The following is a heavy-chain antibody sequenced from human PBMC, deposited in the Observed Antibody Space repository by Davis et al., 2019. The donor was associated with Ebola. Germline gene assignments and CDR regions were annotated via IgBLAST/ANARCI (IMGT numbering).Heavy chain of an antibody. J-gene: IGHJ6*02. CDR1: GFTVSSNY. D-gene: IGHD2/OR15-2a*01. Sequence: PGGSLRLSCAASGFTVSSNYMSWVRQAPGKGLEWVSVIYSGGSTYYADSVKGRFTISRDNSKNTLYLQMNSLRAEDTAVYYCASPKISSVHYYYYGMDVWGQGTTVTVSS. CDR2: IYSGGST. CDR3: ASPKISSVHYYYYGMDV. V-gene: IGHV3-53*01.